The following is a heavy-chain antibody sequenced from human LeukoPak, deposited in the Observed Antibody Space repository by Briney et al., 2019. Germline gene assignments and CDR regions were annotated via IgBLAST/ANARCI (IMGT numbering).Heavy chain of an antibody. Sequence: GGSLRLSCAASGLTLSDYYMSWIRQAPGKGLEWISYISSSSASIWYADSVQGRFTVSRDNAKNSLFLQMDSLGVEDTAVYYCATSPGAYYDFWSGYYETYWGQGTLVAVSS. J-gene: IGHJ4*02. V-gene: IGHV3-11*04. CDR3: ATSPGAYYDFWSGYYETY. D-gene: IGHD3-3*01. CDR2: ISSSSASI. CDR1: GLTLSDYY.